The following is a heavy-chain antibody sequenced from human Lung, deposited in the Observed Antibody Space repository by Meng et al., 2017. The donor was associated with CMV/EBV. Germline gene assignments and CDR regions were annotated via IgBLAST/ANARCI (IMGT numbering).Heavy chain of an antibody. CDR1: GYSFTTYG. Sequence: ASVKVSCKASGYSFTTYGISWVRQAPGQGLEWMGWISAHDGNINYAQKFQGRVTMTTDTSTSTAYMELRSLRFGDTAVYYCARDRYYRYFDFWGQGTLATVSS. J-gene: IGHJ4*02. V-gene: IGHV1-18*01. D-gene: IGHD2-15*01. CDR3: ARDRYYRYFDF. CDR2: ISAHDGNI.